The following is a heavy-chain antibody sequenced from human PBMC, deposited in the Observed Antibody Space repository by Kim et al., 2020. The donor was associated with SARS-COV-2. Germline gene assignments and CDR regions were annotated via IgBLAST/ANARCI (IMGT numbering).Heavy chain of an antibody. D-gene: IGHD3-10*01. J-gene: IGHJ6*02. CDR3: ARDRVYYYGSGSQVPRNYYYYGMDV. CDR1: GFTFSSYW. Sequence: GGSLRLSCAASGFTFSSYWMHWVRQAPGKGLVWVSRINSDGSSTSYADSVKGRFTISRDNAKNTLYLQMNSLRAEDTAVYYCARDRVYYYGSGSQVPRNYYYYGMDVWGQGTTVTVSS. CDR2: INSDGSST. V-gene: IGHV3-74*01.